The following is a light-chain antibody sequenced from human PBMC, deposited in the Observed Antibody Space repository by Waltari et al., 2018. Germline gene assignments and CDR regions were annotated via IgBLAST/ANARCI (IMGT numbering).Light chain of an antibody. CDR2: GAS. CDR1: QSVSSSY. V-gene: IGKV3-20*01. CDR3: QQYGSSPLT. Sequence: LSCRASQSVSSSYLAWYQQKPGQAPRLLIYGASSRATGIPDRFSGSGSGTDFTLTISRLEPEDFAVYYCQQYGSSPLTFGGGTKVEIK. J-gene: IGKJ4*01.